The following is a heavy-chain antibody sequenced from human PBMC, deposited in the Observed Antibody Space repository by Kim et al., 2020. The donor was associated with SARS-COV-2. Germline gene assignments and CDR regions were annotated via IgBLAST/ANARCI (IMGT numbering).Heavy chain of an antibody. Sequence: DYAVSVKSRITINPDTSKNQFSLQLNTVTPADTAVYYYASDLPGTTPFDYWGQGTLVTVSS. D-gene: IGHD1-1*01. J-gene: IGHJ4*02. V-gene: IGHV6-1*01. CDR3: ASDLPGTTPFDY.